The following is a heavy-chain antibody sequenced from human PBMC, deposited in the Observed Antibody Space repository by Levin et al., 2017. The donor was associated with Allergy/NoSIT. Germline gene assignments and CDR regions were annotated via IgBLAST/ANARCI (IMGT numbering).Heavy chain of an antibody. V-gene: IGHV3-73*01. D-gene: IGHD2-2*01. J-gene: IGHJ4*02. Sequence: GGSLRLSCAASGFTFSGSIMHWVRQASGKGLEWVGLIRNKGDSYATAYAAPVRGRFTISRDDSRNTAYLQMNSLKTEDTAVYYCTVPGTCARNCWGQGTLVTVSS. CDR3: TVPGTCARNC. CDR1: GFTFSGSI. CDR2: IRNKGDSYAT.